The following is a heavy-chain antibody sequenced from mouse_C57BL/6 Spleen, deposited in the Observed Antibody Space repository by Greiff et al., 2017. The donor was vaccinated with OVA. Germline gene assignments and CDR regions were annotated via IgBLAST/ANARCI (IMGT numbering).Heavy chain of an antibody. CDR1: GYTFTSYW. CDR2: IHPSDSDT. Sequence: QVHVKQPGAELVKPGASVKVSCKASGYTFTSYWMHWVKQRPGQGLEWIGRIHPSDSDTNYNQKFKGKATLTVDKSSSTAYMQLSSLTSEDSAVYYCAMEDSSGYPYYAMDYWGQGTSVTVSS. D-gene: IGHD3-2*02. V-gene: IGHV1-74*01. CDR3: AMEDSSGYPYYAMDY. J-gene: IGHJ4*01.